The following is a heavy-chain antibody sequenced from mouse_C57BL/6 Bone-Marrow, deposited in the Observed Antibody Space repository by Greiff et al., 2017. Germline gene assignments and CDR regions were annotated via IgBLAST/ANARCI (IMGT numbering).Heavy chain of an antibody. CDR2: IYPGSGST. CDR1: GYTFTSYW. Sequence: VQLQQPGAELVKPGASVKMSCKASGYTFTSYWITWVKQRPGQGLEWIGDIYPGSGSTNYNEKFKSKATLTVDKSSSTAYMQLNSLTSEDSAVYYCARPTVVAPFDYWGQGTTLTVSS. CDR3: ARPTVVAPFDY. V-gene: IGHV1-55*01. D-gene: IGHD1-1*01. J-gene: IGHJ2*01.